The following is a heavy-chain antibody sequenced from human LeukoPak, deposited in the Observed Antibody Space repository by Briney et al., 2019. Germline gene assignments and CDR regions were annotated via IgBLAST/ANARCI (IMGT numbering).Heavy chain of an antibody. V-gene: IGHV4-59*01. Sequence: SETLSLTCTVSGGSISSYYWSWIRQPPGKGLEWIGYIYYSGSTNYNPSLKSRVTISVDTSKNQFSLKLSSVTAADTAVYYCARGSWIQLLYFDYWGQGTLVTVSS. D-gene: IGHD5-18*01. J-gene: IGHJ4*02. CDR1: GGSISSYY. CDR3: ARGSWIQLLYFDY. CDR2: IYYSGST.